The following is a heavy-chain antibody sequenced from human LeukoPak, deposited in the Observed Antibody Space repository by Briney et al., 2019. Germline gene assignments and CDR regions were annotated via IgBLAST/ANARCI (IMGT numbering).Heavy chain of an antibody. V-gene: IGHV1-2*02. Sequence: GASVKVSCKASGYTFTSYGINWVRQASGQGLEWMGWMNPNSGGTNYAQKFQGRVTMTRDTSISTAYMELSRLRSDDTAVYYCARGRGFVVVTAIWRGNYYGMDVWGQGTTVTVSS. CDR3: ARGRGFVVVTAIWRGNYYGMDV. J-gene: IGHJ6*02. CDR2: MNPNSGGT. CDR1: GYTFTSYG. D-gene: IGHD2-21*02.